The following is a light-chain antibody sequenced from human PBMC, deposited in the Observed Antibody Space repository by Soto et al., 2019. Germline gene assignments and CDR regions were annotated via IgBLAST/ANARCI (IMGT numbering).Light chain of an antibody. CDR1: QSVAANY. V-gene: IGKV3-11*01. J-gene: IGKJ5*01. CDR3: QQRSNWPIT. CDR2: DAS. Sequence: SAGPLSFSPGERATLSCRASQSVAANYLAWYQQKRGQAPRLLIYDASNRATGIPARFSGSGSGTDFTLTISSLEPEDFALYYCQQRSNWPITFGQGTRLEI.